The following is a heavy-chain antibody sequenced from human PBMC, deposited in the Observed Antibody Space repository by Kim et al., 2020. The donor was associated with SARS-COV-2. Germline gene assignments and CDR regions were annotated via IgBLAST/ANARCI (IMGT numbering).Heavy chain of an antibody. V-gene: IGHV3-30*18. CDR3: AKDLYSS. D-gene: IGHD6-19*01. CDR2: ISYDGSNK. CDR1: GFTFSSYG. Sequence: GGSLRLSCAASGFTFSSYGMHWVRQAPGKGLEWVAVISYDGSNKYYADSVKGRFTISRDNSKNTLYLQMNSLRAEDTAVYYCAKDLYSSWGQGTLVTVSS. J-gene: IGHJ4*02.